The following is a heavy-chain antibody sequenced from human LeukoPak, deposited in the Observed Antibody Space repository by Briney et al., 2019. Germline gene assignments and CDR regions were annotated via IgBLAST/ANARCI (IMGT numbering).Heavy chain of an antibody. D-gene: IGHD3-22*01. CDR1: GFTFRIYW. J-gene: IGHJ4*02. CDR3: AKNEGTTMTYFDF. V-gene: IGHV3-23*01. Sequence: QSGGSLRLSCAASGFTFRIYWMSWVRQAPGKGLEWVSAFSVGGGGAYYADSVTGRFTISRDTSKNTLYLQMSSLRAEDTAVYYCAKNEGTTMTYFDFWGQGTLVTVSS. CDR2: FSVGGGGA.